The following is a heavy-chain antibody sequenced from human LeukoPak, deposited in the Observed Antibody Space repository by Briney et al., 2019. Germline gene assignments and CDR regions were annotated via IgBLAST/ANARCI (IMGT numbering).Heavy chain of an antibody. J-gene: IGHJ4*02. CDR2: IYSGGST. D-gene: IGHD3-22*01. CDR3: AKDGSSGYSLHFDY. CDR1: GFTVSSNY. Sequence: SGGSLRLSCAASGFTVSSNYMSWVRQAPGKGLEWVSVIYSGGSTYYADSVKGRFTISRDNSKNTLYLQMNSLRAEDTAVYYCAKDGSSGYSLHFDYWGQGTLVTVSS. V-gene: IGHV3-53*01.